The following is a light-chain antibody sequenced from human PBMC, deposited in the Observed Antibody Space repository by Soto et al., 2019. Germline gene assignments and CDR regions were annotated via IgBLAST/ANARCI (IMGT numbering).Light chain of an antibody. Sequence: ANPMTQSPASLSASVGDRVTITCRASQGIRNDLGWYQHKPGKAPNLLIYDASSLQSGVPSRFSGSGSGTDFTLTISDLQPEDFATYYCLQYYNYPRTFGQGTKVDIK. CDR3: LQYYNYPRT. V-gene: IGKV1-6*01. CDR1: QGIRND. J-gene: IGKJ1*01. CDR2: DAS.